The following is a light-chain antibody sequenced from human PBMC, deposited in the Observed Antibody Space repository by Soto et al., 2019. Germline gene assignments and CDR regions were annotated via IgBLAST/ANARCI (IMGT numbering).Light chain of an antibody. V-gene: IGKV3-11*01. CDR1: QSVSSY. Sequence: EIVLTQSPATLSLSPGERATLSCRASQSVSSYLAWYQQKPGQAPRLLIYDASNRATAITARFSGSGSGTDFSLTISSLEPEDFAVYYCQQRSNWPPFTFGPGTTVDMK. CDR3: QQRSNWPPFT. CDR2: DAS. J-gene: IGKJ3*01.